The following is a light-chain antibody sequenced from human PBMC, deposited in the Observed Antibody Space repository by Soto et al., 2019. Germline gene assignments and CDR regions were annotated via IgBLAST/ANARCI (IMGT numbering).Light chain of an antibody. CDR1: QDIAHY. V-gene: IGKV1-39*01. CDR2: DAS. Sequence: DIQMTQSPSSLSASVGDRVTITCQASQDIAHYLNWYQHKPGKAPKLLIYDASNLGRGVPSRFGGSGSGTDFTLTISSLQPEDFATYYCQQSYSTWTFGQGTKV. J-gene: IGKJ1*01. CDR3: QQSYSTWT.